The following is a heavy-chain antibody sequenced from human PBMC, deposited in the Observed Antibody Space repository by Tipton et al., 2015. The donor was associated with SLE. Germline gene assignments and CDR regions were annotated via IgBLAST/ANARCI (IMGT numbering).Heavy chain of an antibody. D-gene: IGHD3-16*01. CDR1: GGSISSYY. CDR2: IYSSGST. CDR3: AREERWGDKDFYYGMDV. J-gene: IGHJ6*02. Sequence: LRLSCTVSGGSISSYYWSWIRQPAGQGLEWIGRIYSSGSTNYNPSLKSRVTMSADTSKNQFSLKLSSVTAADTAVYYCAREERWGDKDFYYGMDVWGQGTTVTVSS. V-gene: IGHV4-4*07.